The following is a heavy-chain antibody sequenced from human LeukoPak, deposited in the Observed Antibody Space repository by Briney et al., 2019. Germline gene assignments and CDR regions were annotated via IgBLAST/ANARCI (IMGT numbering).Heavy chain of an antibody. Sequence: PSETLSLTCAVYGGSFSGYYWSWIRQPPGKGLEWIGEINHSGSTNYNPSLKSRVTISVDTSKNQFSLKLSSVTAADTAVYYCAREGQVPHYYYYYYMDVWGKGTTVTVSS. J-gene: IGHJ6*03. CDR3: AREGQVPHYYYYYYMDV. D-gene: IGHD2-2*01. CDR1: GGSFSGYY. V-gene: IGHV4-34*01. CDR2: INHSGST.